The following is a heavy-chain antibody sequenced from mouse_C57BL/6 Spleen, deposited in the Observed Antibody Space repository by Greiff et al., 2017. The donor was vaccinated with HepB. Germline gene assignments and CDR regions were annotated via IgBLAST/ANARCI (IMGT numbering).Heavy chain of an antibody. D-gene: IGHD1-1*01. CDR2: IYPRSGNT. CDR3: ARSGGYYGESYFDV. CDR1: GYTFTSYG. Sequence: QVQLQQSGAELARPGASVKLSCKASGYTFTSYGISWVKQRTGQGLEWIGEIYPRSGNTYYNEKFKGKATLTADKSSSTAYMELRSLTSEDSAVYFCARSGGYYGESYFDVWGTGTTVTVSS. V-gene: IGHV1-81*01. J-gene: IGHJ1*03.